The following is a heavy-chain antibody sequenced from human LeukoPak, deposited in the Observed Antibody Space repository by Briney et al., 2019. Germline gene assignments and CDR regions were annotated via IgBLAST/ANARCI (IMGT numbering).Heavy chain of an antibody. J-gene: IGHJ4*02. V-gene: IGHV4-59*12. CDR1: GDSISTYY. D-gene: IGHD6-19*01. CDR2: IYYSGST. CDR3: ARGSGYSSGWYGY. Sequence: KSSETLSLTCTVSGDSISTYYWSWIRQPPGKGLEWIGYIYYSGSTNYNPSLKSRVTISVDTSKNQFSLKLSSVTAADTAVYYCARGSGYSSGWYGYWGQGTLVTVSS.